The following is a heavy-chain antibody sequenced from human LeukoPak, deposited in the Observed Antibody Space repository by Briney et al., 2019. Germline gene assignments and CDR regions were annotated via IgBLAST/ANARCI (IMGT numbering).Heavy chain of an antibody. D-gene: IGHD3-10*01. V-gene: IGHV4-39*07. CDR2: IYYSGST. Sequence: SETLSPTCTVSGGSISSSSYYWGWIRQPPGKGLEWIGGIYYSGSTYYNPSLKSRVTISVDTSKNQFSLKLSSVTAADTAVYYCARDGGEWLDDAFDIWGQGTMVTVSS. CDR1: GGSISSSSYY. J-gene: IGHJ3*02. CDR3: ARDGGEWLDDAFDI.